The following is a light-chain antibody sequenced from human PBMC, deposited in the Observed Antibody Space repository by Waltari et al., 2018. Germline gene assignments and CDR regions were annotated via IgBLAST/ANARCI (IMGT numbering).Light chain of an antibody. J-gene: IGKJ1*01. V-gene: IGKV3-15*01. CDR1: QSVSSD. CDR3: QQYNSWPRT. Sequence: EVMMTPSPATRAVSPGERATLSCRASQSVSSDLAWYQQKAGQAPRLLIYAASTRATGIPARFSGSGSGTEFTLTISSLQSEDFAVYYCQQYNSWPRTFGLGTKVETK. CDR2: AAS.